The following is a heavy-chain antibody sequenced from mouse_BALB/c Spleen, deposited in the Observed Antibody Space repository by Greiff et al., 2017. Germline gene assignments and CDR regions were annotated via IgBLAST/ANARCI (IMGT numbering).Heavy chain of an antibody. V-gene: IGHV5-17*02. CDR3: ARGMITKGFDY. D-gene: IGHD2-4*01. CDR1: GFTFSSFG. J-gene: IGHJ2*01. CDR2: ISSGSSTI. Sequence: EVQVVESGGGLVQPGGSRKLSCAASGFTFSSFGMHWVRQAPEKGLEWVAYISSGSSTIYYADTVKGRFTISRDNPKNTLFLQMTSLRSEDTAMYYCARGMITKGFDYWGQGTTLTVSS.